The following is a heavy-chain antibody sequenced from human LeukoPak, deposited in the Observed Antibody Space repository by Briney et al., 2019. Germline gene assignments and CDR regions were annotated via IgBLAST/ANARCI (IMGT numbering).Heavy chain of an antibody. CDR1: GYTFTGYY. J-gene: IGHJ4*02. Sequence: ASVTVSCKASGYTFTGYYMHWVRQAPGQGLEWMGWINPNSGGTNYAQKFQGRVTMTRDTSISTAYMELSRLRSDDTAVYYCARGSVVVPAAPFDYWGQGTLVTVSS. D-gene: IGHD2-2*01. CDR2: INPNSGGT. CDR3: ARGSVVVPAAPFDY. V-gene: IGHV1-2*02.